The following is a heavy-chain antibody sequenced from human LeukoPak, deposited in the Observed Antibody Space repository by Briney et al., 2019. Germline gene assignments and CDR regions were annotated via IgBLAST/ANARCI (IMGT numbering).Heavy chain of an antibody. D-gene: IGHD6-13*01. Sequence: SETLSLTCTVSGGSISSYYWSWIRQPPGKGLEWIGNIYDRGSTKYNPSLKGRVTISVDTSKNQFSLKLSSVTAADTAVYYCASLAAAGTSGFDYWGQGTLVTVSS. CDR1: GGSISSYY. J-gene: IGHJ4*02. V-gene: IGHV4-59*08. CDR3: ASLAAAGTSGFDY. CDR2: IYDRGST.